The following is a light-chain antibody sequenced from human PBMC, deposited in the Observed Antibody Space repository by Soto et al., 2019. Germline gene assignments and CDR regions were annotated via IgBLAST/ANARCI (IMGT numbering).Light chain of an antibody. V-gene: IGLV2-14*03. CDR3: SSYTTSNTRQIV. CDR1: RSGVGGYNY. CDR2: DVS. J-gene: IGLJ1*01. Sequence: LTQPSSLSGGPCHFNTISRTCPRSGVGGYNYVSWYQHHPGKAPKLMIYDVSNRPSGVSNRFSGSKSGNTASLTISGLQPEDEADYYCSSYTTSNTRQIVFGTGTKVTV.